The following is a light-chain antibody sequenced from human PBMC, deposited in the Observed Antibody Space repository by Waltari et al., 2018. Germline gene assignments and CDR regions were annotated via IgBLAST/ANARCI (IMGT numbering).Light chain of an antibody. CDR2: VNN. CDR1: SSNIGAGHD. Sequence: QSVLTQPPSMSGAPGQRVTISCTGSSSNIGAGHDVHWYQVFPGTAPKLLIYVNNNRPAGGPDRFSGSKSDTSASLAIGGLQAEDEADYYCQSFDIRLSGGVVFGGGTKVTVL. CDR3: QSFDIRLSGGVV. V-gene: IGLV1-40*01. J-gene: IGLJ3*02.